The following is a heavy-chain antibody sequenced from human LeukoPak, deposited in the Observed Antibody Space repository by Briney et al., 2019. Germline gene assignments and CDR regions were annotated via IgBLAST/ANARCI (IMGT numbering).Heavy chain of an antibody. V-gene: IGHV3-21*01. CDR2: ISRSSSYI. D-gene: IGHD2-15*01. CDR1: GFTFSSYW. Sequence: GGSLRLSCAASGFTFSSYWMHWVRQAPGKGLQWVSSISRSSSYIYYADSVKGRFTISRDNARNSLYLQMNSLRAEDTAVYYCARAPPGRDLLGGFDFWGQGIRVTVSS. CDR3: ARAPPGRDLLGGFDF. J-gene: IGHJ4*02.